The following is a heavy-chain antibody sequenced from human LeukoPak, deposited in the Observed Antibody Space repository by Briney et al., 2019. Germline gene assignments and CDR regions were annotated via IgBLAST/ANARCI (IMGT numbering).Heavy chain of an antibody. CDR2: ISSNGGST. V-gene: IGHV3-64*01. J-gene: IGHJ4*02. CDR1: GFTFSSYA. CDR3: ANIGIAVANFDY. Sequence: GSLRLSCAASGFTFSSYAMHWVRQAPGKGLEYVSAISSNGGSTYYANSVKGRFTISRDNSKNTLYLQMNSLRAEDTAVYYCANIGIAVANFDYWGQGTLVTVSS. D-gene: IGHD6-19*01.